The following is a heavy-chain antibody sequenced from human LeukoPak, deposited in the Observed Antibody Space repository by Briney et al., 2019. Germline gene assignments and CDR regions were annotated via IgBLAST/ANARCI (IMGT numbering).Heavy chain of an antibody. CDR3: ARGWLAETTVVTPYNY. CDR1: GGTFSSYA. J-gene: IGHJ4*02. D-gene: IGHD4-23*01. CDR2: ITPIFATA. V-gene: IGHV1-69*13. Sequence: SVKVSCKASGGTFSSYAISWVRQAPRQGLEWMGGITPIFATAKYAQKFQGRVTITAVESMSTAYMELRSLRSDDTAVYYCARGWLAETTVVTPYNYWGQGTLVTVSS.